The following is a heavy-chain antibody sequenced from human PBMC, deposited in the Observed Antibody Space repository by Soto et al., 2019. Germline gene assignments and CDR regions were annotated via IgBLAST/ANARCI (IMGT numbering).Heavy chain of an antibody. CDR3: AREPATGLDY. J-gene: IGHJ4*02. Sequence: QLVESGGDSVQTGGSLRLSCAASGFAFSSYWMHWVRQAPGKGLVWVSRINSDGSDTGYADSVKGRFIISRDNAKSPLFLQMPNLRAEETALYYCAREPATGLDYWGQGTLVTVSS. CDR1: GFAFSSYW. CDR2: INSDGSDT. V-gene: IGHV3-74*01.